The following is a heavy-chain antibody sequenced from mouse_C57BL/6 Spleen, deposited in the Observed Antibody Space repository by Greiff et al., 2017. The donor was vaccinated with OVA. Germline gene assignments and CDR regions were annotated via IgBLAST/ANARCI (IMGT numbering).Heavy chain of an antibody. J-gene: IGHJ2*01. CDR2: ISYSGST. V-gene: IGHV3-1*01. D-gene: IGHD1-1*01. Sequence: EVKLVESGPGMVKPSQSLSLTCTVTGYSITSGYDWHWIRHFPGNKLEWMGYISYSGSTNYNPSLKSRISITHDTSKNHFFLKLNSVTTEDTATYYCAREGLLYFDYWGQGTTLTVSS. CDR1: GYSITSGYD. CDR3: AREGLLYFDY.